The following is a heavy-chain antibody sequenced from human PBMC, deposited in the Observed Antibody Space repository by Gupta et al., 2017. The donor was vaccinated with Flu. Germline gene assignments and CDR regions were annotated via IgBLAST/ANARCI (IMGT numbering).Heavy chain of an antibody. CDR1: GFTFSAYA. D-gene: IGHD2-2*01. CDR3: ARTSSFDY. CDR2: ISYDGSKK. Sequence: QVQLVESGGGVVQPGRSLRLSCTASGFTFSAYAMHWVRQAPGKGLEWVALISYDGSKKYFADSVKGRFTISRDDSKNTLYLQMDSLRLEDTAVYYCARTSSFDYWGQGILVTVSS. V-gene: IGHV3-30*04. J-gene: IGHJ4*02.